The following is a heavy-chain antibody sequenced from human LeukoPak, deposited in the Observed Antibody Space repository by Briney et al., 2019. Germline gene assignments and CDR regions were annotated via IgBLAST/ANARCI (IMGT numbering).Heavy chain of an antibody. V-gene: IGHV1-3*01. CDR1: GYTFTSYA. CDR3: ARAGRGNDFWSGYPTVNYYFDY. Sequence: ASVKVSCKASGYTFTSYAMHWVRQAPGQRLEWMGWINAGNGNTKYSQKFQGRVTITRDTSASTAYMELSSLRSDDTAVYYCARAGRGNDFWSGYPTVNYYFDYWGQGTLVTVSS. D-gene: IGHD3-3*01. CDR2: INAGNGNT. J-gene: IGHJ4*02.